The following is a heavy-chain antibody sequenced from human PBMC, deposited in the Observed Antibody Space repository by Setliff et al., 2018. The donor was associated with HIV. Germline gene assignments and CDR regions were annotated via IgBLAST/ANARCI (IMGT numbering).Heavy chain of an antibody. Sequence: SETLSLTCTVSGGSISNSRYYWSWIRQPPGKGLEWIGSIHHSGTAYDNPSLKSRVTISVDPSKNQILLRLSSVTAADTAVYYCARLSGGMVPNYWGQGTLVTVSS. J-gene: IGHJ4*02. V-gene: IGHV4-39*01. CDR1: GGSISNSRYY. D-gene: IGHD3-10*01. CDR3: ARLSGGMVPNY. CDR2: IHHSGTA.